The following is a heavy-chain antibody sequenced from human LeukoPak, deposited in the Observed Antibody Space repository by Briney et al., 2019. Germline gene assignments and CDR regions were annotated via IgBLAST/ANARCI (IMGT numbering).Heavy chain of an antibody. CDR2: ISSSSSYI. V-gene: IGHV3-21*01. CDR1: GFTFSSYS. D-gene: IGHD5-24*01. J-gene: IGHJ4*02. Sequence: KPGGSLRLSCAASGFTFSSYSMNWVRQAPGKGLEWVSSISSSSSYIYYADSVKGRFTISRDNAKNSLYLQMNSLRAEDTAVYYCAGEMATTSLDAFDYWGQGTLVTVSS. CDR3: AGEMATTSLDAFDY.